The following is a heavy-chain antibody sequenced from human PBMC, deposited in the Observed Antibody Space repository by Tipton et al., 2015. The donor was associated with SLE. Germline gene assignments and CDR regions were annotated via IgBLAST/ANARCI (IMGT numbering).Heavy chain of an antibody. J-gene: IGHJ4*02. CDR2: IRYDGSNK. CDR1: GFTFSSYG. CDR3: AKGTCSGGSCYSLDY. V-gene: IGHV3-30*02. Sequence: SLRLSCAASGFTFSSYGMHWARQAPGKGLEWVAFIRYDGSNKYYADSVKGRFTISRDNSKNTLYLQMNSLRAEDTAVYYCAKGTCSGGSCYSLDYWGQGTLVTVSS. D-gene: IGHD2-15*01.